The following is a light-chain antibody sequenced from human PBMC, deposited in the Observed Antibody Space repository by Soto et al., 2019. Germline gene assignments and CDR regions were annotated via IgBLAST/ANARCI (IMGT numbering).Light chain of an antibody. CDR1: SSDVGGYNY. Sequence: QSALTQPASVSGSPGQSITISCTGTSSDVGGYNYVSWYQQHPGKAPKLMIYDVSNRPSGVSNRFSGSKSGNTASLTISGLQAEDEADYYCSSYTISSFYVFGTGTQQTVL. CDR2: DVS. V-gene: IGLV2-14*01. CDR3: SSYTISSFYV. J-gene: IGLJ1*01.